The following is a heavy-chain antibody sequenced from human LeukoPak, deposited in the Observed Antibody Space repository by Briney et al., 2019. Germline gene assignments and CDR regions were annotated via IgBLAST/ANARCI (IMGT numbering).Heavy chain of an antibody. CDR2: INTNTGNP. CDR3: ARDLCTNGVCRFDY. D-gene: IGHD2-8*01. Sequence: ASVKVSCKAPGYTFTSYAMNWVRQAPGQGLEWMGWINTNTGNPTYAQGFTGRFVFSLDTSVSTAYLQISSLKAEDTAVYYCARDLCTNGVCRFDYWGQGTLVTVSS. CDR1: GYTFTSYA. J-gene: IGHJ4*02. V-gene: IGHV7-4-1*02.